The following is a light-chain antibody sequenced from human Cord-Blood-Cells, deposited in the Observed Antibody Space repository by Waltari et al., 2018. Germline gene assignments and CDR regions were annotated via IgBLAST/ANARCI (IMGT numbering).Light chain of an antibody. CDR2: YKSDSDK. CDR3: MIWHSSSWV. Sequence: QAVLTQPSSLSASPGASASLTCTLRSGINVGTYRIYWYQQKPGSPPQYLLRYKSDSDKQQGSGVPSLFSVSKDSSDNAGILLISGLQSEDEADYYCMIWHSSSWVFGGGTKLTVL. J-gene: IGLJ3*02. V-gene: IGLV5-45*02. CDR1: SGINVGTYR.